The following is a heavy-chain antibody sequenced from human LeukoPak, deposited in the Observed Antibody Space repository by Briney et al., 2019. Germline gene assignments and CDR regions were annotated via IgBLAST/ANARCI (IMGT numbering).Heavy chain of an antibody. CDR3: ARAQGLGYCSSTSCYPNWFDP. CDR2: ISAYNGNT. J-gene: IGHJ5*02. CDR1: GYTFTSYG. D-gene: IGHD2-2*01. Sequence: ESSVKVSCKASGYTFTSYGISWLRQPPGQGLEWMGWISAYNGNTNYAQKLQGRVTMTTDTSTSTAYMELRSLRSDDTAVYYCARAQGLGYCSSTSCYPNWFDPWGQGTLVTVSS. V-gene: IGHV1-18*01.